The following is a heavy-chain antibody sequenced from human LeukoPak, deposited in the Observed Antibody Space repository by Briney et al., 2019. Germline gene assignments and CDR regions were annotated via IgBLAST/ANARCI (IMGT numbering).Heavy chain of an antibody. D-gene: IGHD3-10*01. J-gene: IGHJ4*02. V-gene: IGHV4-61*02. CDR2: IYTSGIT. CDR1: GGSINSGDYY. CDR3: ARARLSIVRGITNFDY. Sequence: SETLSLTCTVSGGSINSGDYYWSWIRQPAGKPLEWIGRIYTSGITIYKSSLESRVTISIDTSKNRFSLILSSVTAADTAVYFCARARLSIVRGITNFDYWGQGTVVTVSS.